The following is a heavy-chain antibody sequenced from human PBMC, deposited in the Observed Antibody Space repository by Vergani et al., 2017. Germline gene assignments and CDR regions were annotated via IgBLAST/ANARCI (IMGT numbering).Heavy chain of an antibody. Sequence: QVQLVESGEGVVQPGTSLRLSCVVSGFALNRHAMYWVRQAPGKGLEWVVGISFDGTNEYYPDLVKGRFTISRDIAKNTLYLQVRSLRLEDTGVYHCVRDRGLCAGGRCYTEAWDYWGQGTPVTVSS. D-gene: IGHD2-2*02. J-gene: IGHJ4*02. CDR3: VRDRGLCAGGRCYTEAWDY. CDR1: GFALNRHA. CDR2: ISFDGTNE. V-gene: IGHV3-30-3*01.